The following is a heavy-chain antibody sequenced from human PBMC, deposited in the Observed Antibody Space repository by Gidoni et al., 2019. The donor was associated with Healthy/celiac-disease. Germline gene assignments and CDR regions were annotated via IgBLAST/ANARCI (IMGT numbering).Heavy chain of an antibody. Sequence: QVQLVQSGAEVKKPGASVKVSCKASGYTFTRYDLNWVRQATGQGLEWMGWMNPNSGNTGYAQKFQGRVTMTRNTSISTAYMELSSLRSEDTAVYYCARVSGYSGYDYYYYYMDVWGKGTTVTVSS. D-gene: IGHD5-12*01. V-gene: IGHV1-8*01. J-gene: IGHJ6*03. CDR2: MNPNSGNT. CDR1: GYTFTRYD. CDR3: ARVSGYSGYDYYYYYMDV.